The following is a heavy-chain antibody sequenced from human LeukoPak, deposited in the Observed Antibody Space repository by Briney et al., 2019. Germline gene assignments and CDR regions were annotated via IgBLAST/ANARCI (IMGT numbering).Heavy chain of an antibody. CDR2: IYYSGST. V-gene: IGHV4-59*01. D-gene: IGHD5-12*01. CDR3: SRGGMVAIDY. CDR1: GGSISSYY. J-gene: IGHJ4*02. Sequence: SETLSLTCTVSGGSISSYYWSWIRQPPGKGLEWIGYIYYSGSTNYNPSLKSRVTISVDTSKNQFSLKLSSVTAADTAVYYCSRGGMVAIDYWGQGTLVTVSS.